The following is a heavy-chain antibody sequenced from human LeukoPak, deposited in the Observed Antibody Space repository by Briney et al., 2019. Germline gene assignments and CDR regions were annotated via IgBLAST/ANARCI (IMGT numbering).Heavy chain of an antibody. D-gene: IGHD4-11*01. CDR1: GFTFSNYA. V-gene: IGHV3-30*04. CDR2: ISYDGSNK. J-gene: IGHJ3*01. CDR3: ARGQHRWDYSHNLMSF. Sequence: PGGSLRLSCAASGFTFSNYAMHWVRQAPGKGLEWVALISYDGSNKSYADSVKGRFTISRDNSKNTLYLLMNSLRADDTAVYYCARGQHRWDYSHNLMSFWGQGTLVTVSS.